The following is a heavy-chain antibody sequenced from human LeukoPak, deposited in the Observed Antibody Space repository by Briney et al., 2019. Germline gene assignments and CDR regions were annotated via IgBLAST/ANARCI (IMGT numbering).Heavy chain of an antibody. CDR1: GFTFSSYW. CDR3: ARDRGSYYWLNY. D-gene: IGHD1-26*01. CDR2: ISSSSSYI. V-gene: IGHV3-21*01. J-gene: IGHJ4*02. Sequence: PGGSLRLSCAASGFTFSSYWMSWVRQAPGKGLEWVSSISSSSSYIYYADSVKGRFTISRDNAKNSLYLQMNSLRAEDTAVYYCARDRGSYYWLNYWGQGTLVTVSS.